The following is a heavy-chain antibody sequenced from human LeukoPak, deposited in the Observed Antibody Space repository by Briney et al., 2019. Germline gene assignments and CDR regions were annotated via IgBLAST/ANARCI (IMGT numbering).Heavy chain of an antibody. V-gene: IGHV1-18*01. CDR2: ISAYNGNT. D-gene: IGHD1-26*01. J-gene: IGHJ4*02. CDR1: GYTFTSYG. CDR3: ARDRDGSYPIGHFDY. Sequence: ASVKVSCKASGYTFTSYGISWVRQAPGQGLEWMGWISAYNGNTNYARKLQGRVTMTTDTSTSTAYMELRSLRSDDTAVYYCARDRDGSYPIGHFDYWGQGTLVTVSS.